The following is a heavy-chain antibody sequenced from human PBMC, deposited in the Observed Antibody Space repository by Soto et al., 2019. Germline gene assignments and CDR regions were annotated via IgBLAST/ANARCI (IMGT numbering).Heavy chain of an antibody. CDR1: GFTFSSYG. Sequence: GGSLRLSCAASGFTFSSYGMHWVRQAPGKGLEWVAVISYDGSNKYYADSVKGRFTISRDNSKNTLYLQMNSLRAEDTAVYYCARDSGDFWSGYYYYFDYWGQGTLVTVSS. V-gene: IGHV3-30*03. CDR2: ISYDGSNK. D-gene: IGHD3-3*01. CDR3: ARDSGDFWSGYYYYFDY. J-gene: IGHJ4*02.